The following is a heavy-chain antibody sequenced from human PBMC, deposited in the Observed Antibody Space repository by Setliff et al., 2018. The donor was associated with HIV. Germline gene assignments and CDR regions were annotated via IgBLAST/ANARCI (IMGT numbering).Heavy chain of an antibody. D-gene: IGHD3-10*01. V-gene: IGHV1-69*05. J-gene: IGHJ6*02. CDR1: GGTFSSYV. CDR3: ARRFGDTTIRRGSNYYYYGMDV. Sequence: ASVQVSCKASGGTFSSYVITWVRQAPGQGLEWMGGIIPIFGTANYAQKFQGRVTITTDESTSTAYMELSSLRSEDTAVYYCARRFGDTTIRRGSNYYYYGMDVWGQGTTVTVSS. CDR2: IIPIFGTA.